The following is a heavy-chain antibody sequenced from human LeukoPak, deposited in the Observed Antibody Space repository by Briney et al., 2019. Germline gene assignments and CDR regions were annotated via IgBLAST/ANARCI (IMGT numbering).Heavy chain of an antibody. CDR3: ARDIPGGYSGSSEGSY. V-gene: IGHV1-2*02. Sequence: ASVKVSCKASGYTFTGYYMHWVRQAPGQGLEWMGWINPNSGGTNYAQKFQGRVTMTRDTSISTAYMELSRLRSDDTAVYYCARDIPGGYSGSSEGSYWGQGTLVTVSS. CDR1: GYTFTGYY. J-gene: IGHJ4*02. D-gene: IGHD1-26*01. CDR2: INPNSGGT.